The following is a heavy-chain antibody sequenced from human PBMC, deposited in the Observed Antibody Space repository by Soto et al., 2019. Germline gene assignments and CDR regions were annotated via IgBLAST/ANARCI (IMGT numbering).Heavy chain of an antibody. CDR1: GLNFEKCS. CDR2: ISPSSTYI. Sequence: PGGSLRLSCAASGLNFEKCSMNWVRQPPGKGPEWLASISPSSTYIRYADSVKGRFTISRDNARNSLSLQMMNLRADDTATYYCATDTGDIEVVPATTWGQGTLVTVSS. J-gene: IGHJ4*02. CDR3: ATDTGDIEVVPATT. V-gene: IGHV3-21*04. D-gene: IGHD2-15*01.